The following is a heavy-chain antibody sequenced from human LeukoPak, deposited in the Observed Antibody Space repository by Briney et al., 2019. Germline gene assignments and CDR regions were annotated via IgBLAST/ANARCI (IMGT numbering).Heavy chain of an antibody. Sequence: GGSPRLSCAASGFTFSSYSMKWVRHAPGKGLEGGSSISSSSSYIYYADSVKGRFTISRDNAKNSLYLQMNSLRAEDTAVYYCARDQGNGYFDYWGQGTLVTVSS. CDR2: ISSSSSYI. CDR3: ARDQGNGYFDY. D-gene: IGHD2-8*01. V-gene: IGHV3-21*01. CDR1: GFTFSSYS. J-gene: IGHJ4*02.